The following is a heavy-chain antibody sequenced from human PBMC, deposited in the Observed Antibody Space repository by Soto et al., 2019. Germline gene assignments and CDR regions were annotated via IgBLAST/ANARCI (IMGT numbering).Heavy chain of an antibody. J-gene: IGHJ6*02. D-gene: IGHD2-15*01. CDR1: GYTFTSYG. CDR3: ARDRQLCSICYPTWLSYYYGMGV. Sequence: ASVKVSCKASGYTFTSYGISWVRQAPGQGLEWMGWISAYNGNTNYAQKLQGRVTMTTDTSTSTAYMELRSLRSDDTVVYYCARDRQLCSICYPTWLSYYYGMGVWGQGTTVTVSS. V-gene: IGHV1-18*01. CDR2: ISAYNGNT.